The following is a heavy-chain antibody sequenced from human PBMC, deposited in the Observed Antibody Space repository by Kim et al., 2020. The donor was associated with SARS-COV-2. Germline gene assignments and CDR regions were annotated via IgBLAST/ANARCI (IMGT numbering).Heavy chain of an antibody. V-gene: IGHV3-11*05. CDR3: ARAMVEEMATIPFDY. Sequence: DSVKGRFTIARDNAKNSLYLQMNSLRAEDTAVYYCARAMVEEMATIPFDYWGQGTLVTVSS. J-gene: IGHJ4*02. D-gene: IGHD5-12*01.